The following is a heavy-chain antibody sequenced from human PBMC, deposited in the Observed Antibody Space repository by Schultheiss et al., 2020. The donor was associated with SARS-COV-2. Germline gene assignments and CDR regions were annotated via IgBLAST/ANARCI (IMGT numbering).Heavy chain of an antibody. CDR3: ARLSRARVVVVAAAALAFDI. D-gene: IGHD2-2*01. V-gene: IGHV4-4*07. CDR1: GGSISSYY. Sequence: SQTLSLTCPVSGGSISSYYWSWIRQPAGKGLEWIGRIYTSGSTNYNPSLKSRVTMSVDTSKNQFSLKLSSVTAADTAVYYCARLSRARVVVVAAAALAFDIWGQGTMVTVSS. J-gene: IGHJ3*02. CDR2: IYTSGST.